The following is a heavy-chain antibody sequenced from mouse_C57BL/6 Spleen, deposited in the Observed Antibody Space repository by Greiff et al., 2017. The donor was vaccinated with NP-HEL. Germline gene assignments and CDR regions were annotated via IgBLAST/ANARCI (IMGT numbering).Heavy chain of an antibody. Sequence: EVMLVESGGGLVKPGGSLKLSCAASGFTFSDYGMHWVRQAPEKGLEWVAYISSGSSTIYYAHKVKGRFTISRDNAKNTRFLQMTSLRSEDTAMYYCARGDYYGSSYPGYFDYWGQGTTLTVSS. CDR1: GFTFSDYG. D-gene: IGHD1-1*01. CDR3: ARGDYYGSSYPGYFDY. V-gene: IGHV5-17*01. J-gene: IGHJ2*01. CDR2: ISSGSSTI.